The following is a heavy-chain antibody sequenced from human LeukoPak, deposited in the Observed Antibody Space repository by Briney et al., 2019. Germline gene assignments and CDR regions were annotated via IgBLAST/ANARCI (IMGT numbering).Heavy chain of an antibody. J-gene: IGHJ4*02. D-gene: IGHD3-22*01. CDR3: ARHRGYYNSRGDGYYFDY. CDR1: GGSFSGYY. V-gene: IGHV4-34*01. Sequence: SETLSLTCAVYGGSFSGYYWSWIRQPPGKGLEWIGEINHSGSTNYNPSLKSRVTISVDTSKNQFSLKLSSVTAADTAVYFCARHRGYYNSRGDGYYFDYWGQGTLVTVSS. CDR2: INHSGST.